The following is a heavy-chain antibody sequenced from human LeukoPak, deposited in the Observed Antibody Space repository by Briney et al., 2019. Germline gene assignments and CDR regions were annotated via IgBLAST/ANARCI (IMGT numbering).Heavy chain of an antibody. V-gene: IGHV1-18*01. CDR3: ARDSAYCSGGSCYSGVTDY. CDR2: ISAYNGNT. CDR1: GYTFTSYG. D-gene: IGHD2-15*01. J-gene: IGHJ4*02. Sequence: WASVKVSCKASGYTFTSYGISWVRQAPGQGLEWMGWISAYNGNTNYAQKLHGRVTMTTDTSTSTAYMELRSLRSDDTAVYYCARDSAYCSGGSCYSGVTDYWGQGTLVTVSS.